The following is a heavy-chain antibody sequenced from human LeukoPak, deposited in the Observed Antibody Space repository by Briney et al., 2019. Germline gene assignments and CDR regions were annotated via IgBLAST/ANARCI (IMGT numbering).Heavy chain of an antibody. V-gene: IGHV4-39*01. CDR2: IYYSGST. CDR1: GGSISSSSYY. Sequence: SETLPLTCTVSGGSISSSSYYWGWIRQPPGKGLEWIGSIYYSGSTYYNPSLKSRVTISVDTSKNQFSLKLSSVTAADTAVYYCARGGASGRFGELLLPPNGFDPCGQGTLVTVSS. J-gene: IGHJ5*02. CDR3: ARGGASGRFGELLLPPNGFDP. D-gene: IGHD3-10*01.